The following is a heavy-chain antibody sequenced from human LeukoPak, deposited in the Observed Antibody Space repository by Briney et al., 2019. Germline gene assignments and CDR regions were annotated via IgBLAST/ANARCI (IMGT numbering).Heavy chain of an antibody. V-gene: IGHV3-33*01. CDR1: GFTFSSYG. J-gene: IGHJ3*02. CDR2: IWYDGSNK. D-gene: IGHD4-17*01. CDR3: ARGGYGEYVQAFDI. Sequence: GGSLRHSCAASGFTFSSYGMHWVRQAPGKGLEWVAVIWYDGSNKYYADSVKGRFTISRDNSKNTVFLQMNSLRAEDAAVYYCARGGYGEYVQAFDIWGQGTMVTVSS.